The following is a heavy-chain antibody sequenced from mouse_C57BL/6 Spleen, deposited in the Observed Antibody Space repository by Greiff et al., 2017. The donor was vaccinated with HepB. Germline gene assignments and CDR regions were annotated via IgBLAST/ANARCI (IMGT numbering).Heavy chain of an antibody. V-gene: IGHV5-17*01. D-gene: IGHD2-3*01. Sequence: EVQGVESGGGLVKPGGSLKLSCAASGFTFSDYGMHWVRQAPEKGLEWVAYISSGSSTIYYAETVKGQFTISRDNATNTLFLQMTSLRSEDTAMYYCARDGYYRYYAMDYWGQGTSVTVSS. CDR1: GFTFSDYG. CDR2: ISSGSSTI. CDR3: ARDGYYRYYAMDY. J-gene: IGHJ4*01.